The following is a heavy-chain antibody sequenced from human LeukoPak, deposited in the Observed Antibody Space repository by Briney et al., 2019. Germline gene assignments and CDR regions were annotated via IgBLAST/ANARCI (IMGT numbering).Heavy chain of an antibody. CDR2: ISGSGGST. J-gene: IGHJ5*02. V-gene: IGHV3-23*01. D-gene: IGHD3-9*01. Sequence: GGSLRLSCAASGFTFSSYAMSWVRQAPGKGLEWVSAISGSGGSTYYADSVKGRFTISRDNSKNTLYPQMNSLRTEDTAVYYCAPGDDILTGLAPWGQGTLVTVSS. CDR1: GFTFSSYA. CDR3: APGDDILTGLAP.